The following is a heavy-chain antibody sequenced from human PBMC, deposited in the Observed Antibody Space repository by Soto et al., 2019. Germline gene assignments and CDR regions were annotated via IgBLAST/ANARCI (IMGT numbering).Heavy chain of an antibody. J-gene: IGHJ4*02. CDR2: ISGSGVST. V-gene: IGHV3-23*01. D-gene: IGHD3-22*01. CDR1: GFTFRSYS. Sequence: GGSLRLSCGASGFTFRSYSMSWVRQAPGKGLEWVSAISGSGVSTYYADSVKGRFTISRDNSKNTLYLQMNSLRAEDTAVYYCAKSPGMYYYDSSGYYHYDYWGQGTLVTVSS. CDR3: AKSPGMYYYDSSGYYHYDY.